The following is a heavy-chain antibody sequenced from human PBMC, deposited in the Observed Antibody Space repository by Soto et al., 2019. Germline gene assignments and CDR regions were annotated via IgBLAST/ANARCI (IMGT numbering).Heavy chain of an antibody. V-gene: IGHV4-4*02. Sequence: SETLSLTCAVSGGSISSSNWWSWVRQPPGKGLEWIGEIYHSGSTNYNPSLKSRVTISVDKSKNQFSLKLSSVTAADTAVYYCASDTNYDILTGYSYAFDIWGQGTMVTVSS. J-gene: IGHJ3*02. CDR1: GGSISSSNW. D-gene: IGHD3-9*01. CDR3: ASDTNYDILTGYSYAFDI. CDR2: IYHSGST.